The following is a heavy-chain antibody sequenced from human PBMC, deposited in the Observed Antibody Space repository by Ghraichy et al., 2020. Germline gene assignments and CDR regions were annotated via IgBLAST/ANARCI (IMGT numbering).Heavy chain of an antibody. D-gene: IGHD3-10*01. CDR1: GFTFSSYG. V-gene: IGHV3-30*18. J-gene: IGHJ4*02. CDR3: AKDYFRYGSGSYLYY. CDR2: ISYDGSNK. Sequence: GGSLRLSCAASGFTFSSYGMHWVRQAPGKGLEWVAVISYDGSNKYYADSVKGRFTISRDNSKNTLYLQMNSLRAEDTAVYYCAKDYFRYGSGSYLYYWGQGTLVTVSS.